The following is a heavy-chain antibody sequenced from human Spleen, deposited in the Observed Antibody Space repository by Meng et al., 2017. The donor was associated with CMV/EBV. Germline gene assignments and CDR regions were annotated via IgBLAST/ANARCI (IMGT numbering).Heavy chain of an antibody. V-gene: IGHV4-30-4*08. CDR2: IYYSGST. D-gene: IGHD2-21*02. Sequence: CTGSGGSINSGDYDWSWIRQPPGKGLEWIGYIYYSGSTYYNPSLKSRVTISVDTSKNQFSLKLRSVTAADTAVYYCARVGGDGWFDPWGQGTLVTVSS. CDR3: ARVGGDGWFDP. CDR1: GGSINSGDYD. J-gene: IGHJ5*02.